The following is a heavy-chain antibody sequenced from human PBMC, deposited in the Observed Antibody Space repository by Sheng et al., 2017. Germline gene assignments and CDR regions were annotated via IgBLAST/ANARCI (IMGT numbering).Heavy chain of an antibody. CDR2: IYYSGST. V-gene: IGHV4-59*01. CDR1: GGSISSYY. D-gene: IGHD2-15*01. Sequence: QVQLQESVPGLVKPSETLSLTCTVSGGSISSYYWSWIRQPPGKGLEWIGYIYYSGSTNYNPSLKSRVTISVDTSKNQFSLKLSSVTAADTAVYYCARYLVVVAATRLAGWFDPWGQGTLVTVSS. CDR3: ARYLVVVAATRLAGWFDP. J-gene: IGHJ5*02.